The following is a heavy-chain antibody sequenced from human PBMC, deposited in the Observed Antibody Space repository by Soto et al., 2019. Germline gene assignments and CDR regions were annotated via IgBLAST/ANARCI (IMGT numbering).Heavy chain of an antibody. J-gene: IGHJ6*02. V-gene: IGHV3-13*01. Sequence: GGSLRLSCAASGFTFSSYDMHWVRQATGKGLEWVSVIGTAGDTYYLGSVKGRFTISRENAKNSLYLQMNSLRAEDTAVYYCARDTKGWDRGDHYYYGMDVWGQGTTVTVSS. CDR2: IGTAGDT. CDR3: ARDTKGWDRGDHYYYGMDV. D-gene: IGHD1-26*01. CDR1: GFTFSSYD.